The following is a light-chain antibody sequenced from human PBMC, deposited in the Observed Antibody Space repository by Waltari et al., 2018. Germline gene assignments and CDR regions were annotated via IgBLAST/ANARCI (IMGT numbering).Light chain of an antibody. Sequence: QSALPQPRSVSGSPGQSVPISCTGTSSDVAGLNLVSWYQQHPGKAPKLMIYDVSKRPSGVPDRFSGSKSGNTASLTISGLQAEDEADYYCCSYAGSYSWVFGGGTKLTVL. CDR1: SSDVAGLNL. J-gene: IGLJ3*02. CDR3: CSYAGSYSWV. CDR2: DVS. V-gene: IGLV2-11*01.